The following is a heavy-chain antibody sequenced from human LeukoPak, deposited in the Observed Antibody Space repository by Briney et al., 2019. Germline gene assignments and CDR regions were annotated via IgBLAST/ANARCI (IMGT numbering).Heavy chain of an antibody. V-gene: IGHV4-59*01. D-gene: IGHD5-24*01. CDR2: VYYSGST. CDR3: ARRLKMATPRPGDAFDI. Sequence: SETLSLTCTVSGDSISNYYWNWIRQPPGKGLEWIGYVYYSGSTNYNPSLKSRVTISVDTSKTQFSLKLSSVTAADTAEYYCARRLKMATPRPGDAFDIWGQGTMVTVSS. CDR1: GDSISNYY. J-gene: IGHJ3*02.